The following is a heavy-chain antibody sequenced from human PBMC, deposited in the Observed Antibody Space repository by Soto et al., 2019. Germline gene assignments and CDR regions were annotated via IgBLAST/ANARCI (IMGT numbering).Heavy chain of an antibody. Sequence: ASVKVSCKASGYTFNRNTIHWVRQAPGQGLEWMGGIIPIFGTANYAQKFQGRVTITADESTSTAYMELSSLRSEDTAVYYCARWARYCISTSCYSTFDYWGQGTLVTVSS. D-gene: IGHD2-2*01. CDR1: GYTFNRNT. V-gene: IGHV1-69*13. CDR3: ARWARYCISTSCYSTFDY. CDR2: IIPIFGTA. J-gene: IGHJ4*02.